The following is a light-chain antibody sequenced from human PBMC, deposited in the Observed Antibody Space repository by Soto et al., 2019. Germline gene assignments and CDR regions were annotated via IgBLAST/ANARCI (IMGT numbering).Light chain of an antibody. J-gene: IGLJ1*01. Sequence: QSVLTQPSSASGTPGQRVTISCSGSSSNIGSNYVYWYQQLPGTAPKLLIYRNNQQPSGVPDRFSGSKSGTSASLAISGLRSEDEADYYCAAWDDSLSGSYVFGTGTKVTVL. V-gene: IGLV1-47*01. CDR2: RNN. CDR3: AAWDDSLSGSYV. CDR1: SSNIGSNY.